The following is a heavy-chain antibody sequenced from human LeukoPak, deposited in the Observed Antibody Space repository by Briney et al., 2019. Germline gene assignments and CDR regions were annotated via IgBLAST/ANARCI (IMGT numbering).Heavy chain of an antibody. CDR2: LKQDGSEK. V-gene: IGHV3-7*03. D-gene: IGHD2-2*01. Sequence: PGGSLRLSCAASGFTFSGYWMHWVRQAPGKGLEWVANLKQDGSEKHFADSVKGRFTISRDNAENSLYLQMNSLRAEDTAVYYCARDPLGYCSSTSCARLVGMDVWGQGTTVTVSS. CDR3: ARDPLGYCSSTSCARLVGMDV. J-gene: IGHJ6*02. CDR1: GFTFSGYW.